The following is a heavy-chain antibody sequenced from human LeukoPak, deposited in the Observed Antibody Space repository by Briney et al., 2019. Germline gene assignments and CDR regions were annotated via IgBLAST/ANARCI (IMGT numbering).Heavy chain of an antibody. CDR2: ISSSSNTI. J-gene: IGHJ4*02. D-gene: IGHD5-12*01. CDR1: GFTFDGHS. V-gene: IGHV3-48*02. Sequence: GGSLRLSCAASGFTFDGHSMNWVRQAPGKGLEWVSFISSSSNTIYYADSVKGRFTISRDNTKNSLYLQMNSLRDEDTAAYYCARDIVATHWGQGTLVTVSS. CDR3: ARDIVATH.